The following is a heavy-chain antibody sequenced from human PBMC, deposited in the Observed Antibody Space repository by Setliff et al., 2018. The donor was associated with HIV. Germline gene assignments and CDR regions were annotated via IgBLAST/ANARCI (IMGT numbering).Heavy chain of an antibody. CDR3: VSYGDSPHYYYYMDV. Sequence: PGGSLRLSCAASGFTFSNAWMSWVRQAPGKGLEWVGRIKSKTDGGTTDYAAPVKGRFTISRDDSKNTAYLQMNSLKTEDTAVYYCVSYGDSPHYYYYMDVWGKGTTVTVSS. CDR1: GFTFSNAW. V-gene: IGHV3-15*01. J-gene: IGHJ6*03. CDR2: IKSKTDGGTT. D-gene: IGHD5-12*01.